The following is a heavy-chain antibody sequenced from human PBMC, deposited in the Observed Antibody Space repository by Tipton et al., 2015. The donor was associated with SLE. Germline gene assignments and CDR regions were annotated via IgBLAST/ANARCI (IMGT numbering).Heavy chain of an antibody. Sequence: TLSLTCTVSGGSINSGTYYWSWIRQSAEKGLEWIGRIYSSGSTNYNPSLTSRVTMSVDTSKNQFSLRLTSVTAADTAVYYCAGERQGYGSEPFFDYWGQGTLVTVSS. CDR3: AGERQGYGSEPFFDY. D-gene: IGHD3-10*01. CDR2: IYSSGST. V-gene: IGHV4-61*02. CDR1: GGSINSGTYY. J-gene: IGHJ4*02.